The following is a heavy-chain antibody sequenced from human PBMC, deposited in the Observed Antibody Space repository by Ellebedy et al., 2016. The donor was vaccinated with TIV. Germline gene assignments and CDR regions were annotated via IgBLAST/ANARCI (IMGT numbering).Heavy chain of an antibody. Sequence: GESLKISCAASGFTFRNFAMTWVRQAPGKGLEWVSSIGSSGVSSDYADSVRGRVTISRDNSKSTLYLQMDSLRADDSAEYYCAKLGSSGYYYGRLDYWGQGTLVTVSS. CDR1: GFTFRNFA. CDR3: AKLGSSGYYYGRLDY. CDR2: IGSSGVSS. V-gene: IGHV3-23*01. J-gene: IGHJ4*02. D-gene: IGHD3-22*01.